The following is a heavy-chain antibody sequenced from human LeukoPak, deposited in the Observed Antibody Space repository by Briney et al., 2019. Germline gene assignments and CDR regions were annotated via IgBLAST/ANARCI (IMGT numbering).Heavy chain of an antibody. J-gene: IGHJ3*02. CDR3: ARQGYYYDSSGYYYHDAFDI. CDR1: GGSISSYY. D-gene: IGHD3-22*01. CDR2: IYYSGST. Sequence: SETLSLTCTVSGGSISSYYWSWIRQPPGKGLEWIGYIYYSGSTNYNPSLKSRVTISVDTSKNQFSLKLSSVTAADTAVYYCARQGYYYDSSGYYYHDAFDIWGQGTIVTVSS. V-gene: IGHV4-59*08.